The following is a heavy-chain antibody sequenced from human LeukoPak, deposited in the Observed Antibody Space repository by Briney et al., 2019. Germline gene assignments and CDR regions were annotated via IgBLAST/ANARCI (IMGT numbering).Heavy chain of an antibody. D-gene: IGHD3-10*01. CDR1: GGSFSGYY. CDR2: INHSGST. J-gene: IGHJ6*02. Sequence: PSETLSLTCAVYGGSFSGYYWSWIRQPPGKGPEWIGEINHSGSTNYNPSLKSRVTISVDTSKNQFSLKLSSVTAADTAVYYCARGPPTMVRGVIRDYYYYGMDVWGQGTTVTVSS. V-gene: IGHV4-34*01. CDR3: ARGPPTMVRGVIRDYYYYGMDV.